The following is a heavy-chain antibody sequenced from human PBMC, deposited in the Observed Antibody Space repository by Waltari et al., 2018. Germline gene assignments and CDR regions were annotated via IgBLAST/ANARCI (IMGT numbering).Heavy chain of an antibody. CDR2: FYSSGNN. CDR3: ARDLNGSGRPFDY. J-gene: IGHJ4*02. V-gene: IGHV4-4*07. Sequence: QVQLQESGPGLVKPSEDLSLTCTVPGGSISPYYRSWIRQPAGKGLEWIGRFYSSGNNNYSPSLKSRVTMSVDTSKNQFSLKLTSVTAADTAVYYCARDLNGSGRPFDYWGQGTLVTVSS. D-gene: IGHD3-10*01. CDR1: GGSISPYY.